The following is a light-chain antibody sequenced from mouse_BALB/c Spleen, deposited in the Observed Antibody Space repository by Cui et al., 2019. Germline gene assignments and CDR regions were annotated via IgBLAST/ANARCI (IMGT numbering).Light chain of an antibody. V-gene: IGKV3-5*01. Sequence: DIVLTQSPPSFPLSLAHTATISGRASESVDSYGNSFMHWYQQKPGQPPKLLIYRASNLESGIPARFSGSGSRTDFTLTINPVGADDVATYYCQQSNEDPWTFGGGTKLEIK. CDR3: QQSNEDPWT. CDR2: RAS. J-gene: IGKJ1*01. CDR1: ESVDSYGNSF.